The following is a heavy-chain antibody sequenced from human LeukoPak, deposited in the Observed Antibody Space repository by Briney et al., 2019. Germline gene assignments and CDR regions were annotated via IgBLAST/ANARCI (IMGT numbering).Heavy chain of an antibody. V-gene: IGHV4-59*11. Sequence: SETLSLTCTVSGGSISSHYWSWIRQPPGKGLEWIGYIYYSGSTNYNPSLKSRVTISVDTSKNQFSLKLSSVTAADTAVYYCARANYDFWSGFSVTNWFDPWGQGTLVTVSS. J-gene: IGHJ5*02. CDR3: ARANYDFWSGFSVTNWFDP. D-gene: IGHD3-3*01. CDR2: IYYSGST. CDR1: GGSISSHY.